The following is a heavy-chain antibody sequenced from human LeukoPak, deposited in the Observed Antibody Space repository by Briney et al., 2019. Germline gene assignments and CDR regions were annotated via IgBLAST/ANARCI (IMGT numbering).Heavy chain of an antibody. CDR3: ARAAAGSYYYYYYMDV. CDR1: GYTFTDYY. Sequence: ASVKVSRKASGYTFTDYYLHWVRQAPGQGLEWMGWISAYNGNTNYAQKLQGRVTMTTDTSTSTAYMELRSLRSDDTAVYYCARAAAGSYYYYYYMDVWGKGTTVTISS. J-gene: IGHJ6*03. V-gene: IGHV1-18*04. CDR2: ISAYNGNT. D-gene: IGHD6-13*01.